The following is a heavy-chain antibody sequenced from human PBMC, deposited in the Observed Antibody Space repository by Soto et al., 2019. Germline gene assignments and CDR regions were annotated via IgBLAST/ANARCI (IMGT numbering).Heavy chain of an antibody. J-gene: IGHJ4*02. V-gene: IGHV4-39*01. CDR3: ATAGGAYYNVLTGPCD. Sequence: PSETLSLTCTVSGGFIISSSYYWGWIRQPPGKGLEWIGSIYYSGNTYYNPSLKSRVTISVDTSKNQFSLKLSSVTAADMAVYYCATAGGAYYNVLTGPCDWGQGTLVTVSS. CDR2: IYYSGNT. D-gene: IGHD3-9*01. CDR1: GGFIISSSYY.